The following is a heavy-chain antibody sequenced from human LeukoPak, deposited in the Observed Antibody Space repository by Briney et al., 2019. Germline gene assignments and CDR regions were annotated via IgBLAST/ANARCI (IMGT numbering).Heavy chain of an antibody. CDR3: ARTLPAGHFDY. V-gene: IGHV4-59*08. D-gene: IGHD2-2*01. Sequence: PSETLSLTCTVSGGSISSYYWSWIRQPPGKGLEWIGYIYSSGSTNYSPSLKSRITISIDTSKSQFSLRLSSVTAADTAVYYCARTLPAGHFDYWGQGALVTVSS. CDR2: IYSSGST. J-gene: IGHJ4*02. CDR1: GGSISSYY.